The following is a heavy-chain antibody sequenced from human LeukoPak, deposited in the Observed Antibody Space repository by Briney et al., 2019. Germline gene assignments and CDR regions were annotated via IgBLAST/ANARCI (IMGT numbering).Heavy chain of an antibody. CDR2: IKQDGFEK. Sequence: GGSLRLSCTASGFTFISYWMSWVRQAPGKELEWVASIKQDGFEKHYVGFVQGRFSISRDNAEKSLYLQMSSLRAEDTAVYYCASGSSGSYNEAFGIWVQGTMVTVSS. CDR3: ASGSSGSYNEAFGI. J-gene: IGHJ3*02. CDR1: GFTFISYW. D-gene: IGHD3-22*01. V-gene: IGHV3-7*01.